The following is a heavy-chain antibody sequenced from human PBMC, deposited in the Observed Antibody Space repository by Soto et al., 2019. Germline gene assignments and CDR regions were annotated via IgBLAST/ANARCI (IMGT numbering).Heavy chain of an antibody. CDR1: GFTFSSYG. D-gene: IGHD6-25*01. J-gene: IGHJ6*02. CDR2: ISYDGSNK. V-gene: IGHV3-30*18. Sequence: QVQLVESGGGVVQPGRSLRLSCAASGFTFSSYGMHWVRQAPGKGLEWVAVISYDGSNKYYADSVKGRFTISRDNSKNTLYLQMNSLRAEDTAVYYCAKDRSGSSALAGIGYYGMDVWGQGTTVTVSS. CDR3: AKDRSGSSALAGIGYYGMDV.